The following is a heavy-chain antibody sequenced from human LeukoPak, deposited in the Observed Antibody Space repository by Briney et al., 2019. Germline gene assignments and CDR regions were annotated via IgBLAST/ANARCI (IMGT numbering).Heavy chain of an antibody. V-gene: IGHV3-7*01. CDR3: ARDPDILTGYYYFDY. Sequence: PGGSLRLSCAASGFTFSNYWMSWVRQAPGKGLEWVANIKQDGSEKYYVDSVKGRFTISRDNAKNSLYLQMNSLRAEDTAVYYCARDPDILTGYYYFDYWGQGTLATVSS. CDR1: GFTFSNYW. D-gene: IGHD3-9*01. CDR2: IKQDGSEK. J-gene: IGHJ4*02.